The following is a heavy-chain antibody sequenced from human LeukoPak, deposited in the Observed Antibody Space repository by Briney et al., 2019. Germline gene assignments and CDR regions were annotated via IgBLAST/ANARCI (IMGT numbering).Heavy chain of an antibody. CDR1: GYTFTGYY. Sequence: ASVKVSCKASGYTFTGYYMHWVRQAPGQGLEWMGIINPSGGSTSYAQKFQGRVTMTRDTSTSTVYMELSSLRSEDTAVYYCARDLGGDAFDIWGQGTMVTVSS. V-gene: IGHV1-46*01. CDR2: INPSGGST. J-gene: IGHJ3*02. CDR3: ARDLGGDAFDI. D-gene: IGHD1-26*01.